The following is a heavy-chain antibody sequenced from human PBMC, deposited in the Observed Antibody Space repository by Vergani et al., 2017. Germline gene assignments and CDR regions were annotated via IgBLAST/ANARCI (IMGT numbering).Heavy chain of an antibody. CDR2: IDPSDSDT. CDR3: ARSITGTPDLFDY. V-gene: IGHV5-51*01. J-gene: IGHJ4*02. Sequence: EVQLVQSGAEVKKPGESLKISCKGSGYSFTSYWISWVRQMPGKGLEWMGRIDPSDSDTRYSPSFQGQVTISADKSISTAYLQWSSLKASDTAMYYCARSITGTPDLFDYWGQGTLVTVSS. D-gene: IGHD1-20*01. CDR1: GYSFTSYW.